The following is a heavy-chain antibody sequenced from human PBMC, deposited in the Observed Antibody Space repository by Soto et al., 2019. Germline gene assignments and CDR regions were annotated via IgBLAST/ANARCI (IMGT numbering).Heavy chain of an antibody. CDR3: ARALRPYSSGWYREYYGMDV. D-gene: IGHD6-13*01. CDR1: GDSVSSNSAA. CDR2: TYYRSKWYN. Sequence: SQTFSLTCAISGDSVSSNSAAWTWIRQSPSRGLEWLGRTYYRSKWYNDYAVSVKSRITIKTDTSKHQLSLQLNSVTPEDTAVYYCARALRPYSSGWYREYYGMDVWGQGTTVTVSS. J-gene: IGHJ6*02. V-gene: IGHV6-1*01.